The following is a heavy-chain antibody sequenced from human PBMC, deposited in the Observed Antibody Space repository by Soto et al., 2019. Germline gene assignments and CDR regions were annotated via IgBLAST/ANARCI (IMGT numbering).Heavy chain of an antibody. Sequence: GGSLRLSCAASEFTSSNYWMTWVRQAPGKGLEWVANIKQDGSNRYYVDSVKGRFSISRDNAKNLLYLQMNSLRVEDTAVYFCARVANRFYDLWGRGTLVTVSS. V-gene: IGHV3-7*01. CDR3: ARVANRFYDL. CDR2: IKQDGSNR. J-gene: IGHJ2*01. CDR1: EFTSSNYW.